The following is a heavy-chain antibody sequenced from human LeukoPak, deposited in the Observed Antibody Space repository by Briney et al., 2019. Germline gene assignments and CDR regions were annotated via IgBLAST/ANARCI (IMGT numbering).Heavy chain of an antibody. V-gene: IGHV3-11*01. Sequence: GGSLRLSCAASGFSFSDYHMIWIRQPPGKGLEWVSYITFSGRTIHYADSVKGRFTISRDNDRSSLYLQMNSLRAEDTAVYYCARLGSSWRNWFDSWLGGTMVTV. D-gene: IGHD6-13*01. CDR2: ITFSGRTI. J-gene: IGHJ5*01. CDR3: ARLGSSWRNWFDS. CDR1: GFSFSDYH.